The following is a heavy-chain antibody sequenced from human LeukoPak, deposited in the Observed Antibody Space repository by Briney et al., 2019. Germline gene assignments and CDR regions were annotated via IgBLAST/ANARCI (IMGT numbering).Heavy chain of an antibody. CDR1: GYPFTGYY. D-gene: IGHD6-13*01. CDR3: ARDRSSWYVSFDY. V-gene: IGHV1-2*02. Sequence: ASVKVSCKASGYPFTGYYMHWVRQAPGLGLVWMGWINPNSGGTNYAQKFQGRVTMTRDTSISTAYMELSRLRSDDTAVYYCARDRSSWYVSFDYWGQGTLVTVSS. CDR2: INPNSGGT. J-gene: IGHJ4*02.